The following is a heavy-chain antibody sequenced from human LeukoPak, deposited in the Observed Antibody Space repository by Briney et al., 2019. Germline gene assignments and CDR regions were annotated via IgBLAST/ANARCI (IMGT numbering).Heavy chain of an antibody. J-gene: IGHJ1*01. D-gene: IGHD3-10*01. CDR1: GGSISSRSYF. CDR2: IYYSGST. Sequence: SSETLSLTCTVSGGSISSRSYFWGWIRQPPGKGLEWIGSIYYSGSTYYNPSLKSRVTISVGTSKNQFSLKLSSVTAADTAVYYCARGMDYYGSGSFEHWGQGTLVTVSS. V-gene: IGHV4-39*01. CDR3: ARGMDYYGSGSFEH.